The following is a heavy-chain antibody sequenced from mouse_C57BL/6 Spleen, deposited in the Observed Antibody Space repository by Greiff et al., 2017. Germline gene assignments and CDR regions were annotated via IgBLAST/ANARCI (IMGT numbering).Heavy chain of an antibody. CDR2: INPSSGYT. J-gene: IGHJ3*01. D-gene: IGHD3-2*02. CDR3: ARPPDSSGYWFAY. CDR1: GYTFTSYW. Sequence: VHLVESGAELAKPGASVKLSCKASGYTFTSYWMHWVKQRPGQGLEWIGYINPSSGYTKYNQKFKDKATLTADKSSSTAYMQLSSLTYEDSAVYYCARPPDSSGYWFAYWGQGTLVTVSA. V-gene: IGHV1-7*01.